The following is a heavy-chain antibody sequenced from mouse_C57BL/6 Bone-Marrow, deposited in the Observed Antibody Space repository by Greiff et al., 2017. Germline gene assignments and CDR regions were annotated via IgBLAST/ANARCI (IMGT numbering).Heavy chain of an antibody. CDR2: IDPSDSYT. CDR1: GYTFTSYW. Sequence: QVQLQQPGAELVMPGASVKLSCKASGYTFTSYWMHWVKQRPGQGLEWIGEIDPSDSYTNYNQKFKGKSTLTVDKSSSTAYMQLRSLTSEDSAVYYCARPAYYSNFYAMDYWGQGTSVTVSS. D-gene: IGHD2-5*01. V-gene: IGHV1-69*01. J-gene: IGHJ4*01. CDR3: ARPAYYSNFYAMDY.